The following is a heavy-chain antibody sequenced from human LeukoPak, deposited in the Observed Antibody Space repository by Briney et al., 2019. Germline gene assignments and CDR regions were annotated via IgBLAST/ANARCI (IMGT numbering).Heavy chain of an antibody. V-gene: IGHV4-38-2*01. CDR2: IYHSGST. CDR3: AGGDPSEMDV. D-gene: IGHD2-21*02. Sequence: SETLSLTCAVSGYSISSGYYWGWIRQPPGKGLEWIGSIYHSGSTYYNPSLKSRATISVDTSKNQFSLKLSSVTAADTAVYYCAGGDPSEMDVWGKGTTVTVSS. J-gene: IGHJ6*04. CDR1: GYSISSGYY.